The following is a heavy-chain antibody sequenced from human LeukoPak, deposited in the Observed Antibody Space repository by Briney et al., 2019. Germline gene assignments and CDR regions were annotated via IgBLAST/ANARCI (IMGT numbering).Heavy chain of an antibody. CDR3: ATAGNYRFDY. J-gene: IGHJ4*02. D-gene: IGHD5-24*01. Sequence: GGSLRLSCAASGFTFSNYWMHWVRQAPGKGLVWVSRINADGSTINYADSVKGRFTISRDNVKNTLYLQMNSLTAEDTALYYCATAGNYRFDYWGQGILVTASS. V-gene: IGHV3-74*01. CDR1: GFTFSNYW. CDR2: INADGSTI.